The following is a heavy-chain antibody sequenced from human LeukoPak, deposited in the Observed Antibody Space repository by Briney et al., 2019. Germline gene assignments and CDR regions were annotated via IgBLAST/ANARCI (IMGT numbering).Heavy chain of an antibody. CDR1: GFTFSSHT. Sequence: GGSLRLSCAASGFTFSSHTINWVRQAPGKGLEWVSSISSSSDYIHYADSVKGRFTISRDNAKKSLYLQMNSLRAEDTAVYYCARLPTKSRTLYYFDYWGQGTLVTVSS. J-gene: IGHJ4*02. CDR3: ARLPTKSRTLYYFDY. V-gene: IGHV3-21*01. CDR2: ISSSSDYI. D-gene: IGHD1-7*01.